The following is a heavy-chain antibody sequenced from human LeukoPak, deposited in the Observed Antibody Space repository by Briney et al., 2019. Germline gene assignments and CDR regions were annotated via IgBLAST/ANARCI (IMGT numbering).Heavy chain of an antibody. CDR2: MYQDGSEK. CDR3: ARILARVGINSVDAFDV. J-gene: IGHJ3*01. V-gene: IGHV3-7*03. CDR1: GFIFSAYW. D-gene: IGHD1-26*01. Sequence: GGSLRLSCAASGFIFSAYWVTWVRQAPGKGLEWVANMYQDGSEKYYVDSVKGRFTISRDNAKNSLYLQMNSLRAEDTAVYYCARILARVGINSVDAFDVWGQGTMVTVSS.